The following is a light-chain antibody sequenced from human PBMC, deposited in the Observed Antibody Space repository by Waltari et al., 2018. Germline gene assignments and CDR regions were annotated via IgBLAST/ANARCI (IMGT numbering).Light chain of an antibody. CDR2: RVS. CDR3: MQTADWPAS. V-gene: IGKV2-30*02. Sequence: IVLTQSPLSLPVTLGQPASISCRSSRSLVHSDGFTYLNWFHQRPGQSPRRLIYRVSNRDSGVPDRFIGSGSGSDFTLKITRVEAEDVGVYYCMQTADWPASFGQGTKVEIK. J-gene: IGKJ1*01. CDR1: RSLVHSDGFTY.